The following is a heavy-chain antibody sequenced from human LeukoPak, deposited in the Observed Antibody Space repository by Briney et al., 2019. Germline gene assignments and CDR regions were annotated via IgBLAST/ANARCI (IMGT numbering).Heavy chain of an antibody. J-gene: IGHJ4*02. Sequence: PGGSLRFSCAASGFTFDDYGMSWVRQAPGKGLEWVYAINWNGDSTGYADSVKGRFTISRDNAKNSLYLQMSSLRAEDTALYYCARVGWSTESYYFDYWGQGTLVTVSS. D-gene: IGHD2-15*01. CDR1: GFTFDDYG. CDR3: ARVGWSTESYYFDY. CDR2: INWNGDST. V-gene: IGHV3-20*04.